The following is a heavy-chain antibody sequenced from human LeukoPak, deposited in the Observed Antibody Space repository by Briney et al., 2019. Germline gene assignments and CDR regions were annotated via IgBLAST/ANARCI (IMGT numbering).Heavy chain of an antibody. D-gene: IGHD4-17*01. Sequence: TGGSLRLSCAASGFTFSSYWMTWVRQAPGKGLEWVANIKQGGSEKYYVDSVKGRFTISRDNAKNSLYLQMNSLRAEDTAVYYCARVRGDSNFEYWGQGTLVTVSS. J-gene: IGHJ4*02. V-gene: IGHV3-7*01. CDR3: ARVRGDSNFEY. CDR2: IKQGGSEK. CDR1: GFTFSSYW.